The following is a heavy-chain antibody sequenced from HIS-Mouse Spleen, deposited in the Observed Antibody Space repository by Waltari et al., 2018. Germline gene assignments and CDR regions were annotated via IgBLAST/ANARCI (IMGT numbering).Heavy chain of an antibody. D-gene: IGHD6-19*01. CDR1: GFPFSSCS. V-gene: IGHV3-30*18. CDR2: ISYDGSNK. J-gene: IGHJ4*02. Sequence: QVQLVESGGGVVQPGRSLRLPCAPSGFPFSSCSMHWVRQVPGEGLEWVAVISYDGSNKYYADSVKGRFTISRDNSKNTLYLQMNSLRAEDTAVYYCAKASSGWLDYWGQGTLVTVSS. CDR3: AKASSGWLDY.